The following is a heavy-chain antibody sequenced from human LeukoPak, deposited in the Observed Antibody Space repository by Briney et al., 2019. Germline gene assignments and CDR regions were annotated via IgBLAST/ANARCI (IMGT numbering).Heavy chain of an antibody. Sequence: SETLSLTCSVSGGSISSYYWSWIRQPPGKGLELIGYIHSSGSTYYNPSLKSRVTISVDTSKNQFSLKLSSVTAADTAVYYCARGTTRKGAFDIWGQGTVVTVSS. CDR2: IHSSGST. D-gene: IGHD4-17*01. V-gene: IGHV4-59*01. CDR3: ARGTTRKGAFDI. J-gene: IGHJ3*02. CDR1: GGSISSYY.